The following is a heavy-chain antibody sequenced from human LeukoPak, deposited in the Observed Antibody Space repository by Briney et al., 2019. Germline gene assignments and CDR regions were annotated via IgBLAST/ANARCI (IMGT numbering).Heavy chain of an antibody. J-gene: IGHJ6*03. Sequence: ASVKVSFKASGYTFTGYYMHWVRQAPGQGLEWMGWMNPNNGGTNNAHKFQGRLTITRDTSISTDYLELSRLRSDDPAVYYCARDKQLDWAHYHYCYMDVWGKGTTVTVSS. CDR2: MNPNNGGT. CDR3: ARDKQLDWAHYHYCYMDV. CDR1: GYTFTGYY. V-gene: IGHV1-2*02. D-gene: IGHD1-1*01.